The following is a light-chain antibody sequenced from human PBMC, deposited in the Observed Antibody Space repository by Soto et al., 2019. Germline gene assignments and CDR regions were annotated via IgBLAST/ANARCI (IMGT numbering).Light chain of an antibody. Sequence: DIQMTQSPSSLSASVGDRVTITCQASQDITNHLNWYHQKAGKAPKLLIYDASNLETGVPSRFSGSGTGTDFTLTITSLQPEDIATYYCQQYDNLPLTFGGGTKVDIK. CDR3: QQYDNLPLT. CDR2: DAS. V-gene: IGKV1-33*01. CDR1: QDITNH. J-gene: IGKJ4*01.